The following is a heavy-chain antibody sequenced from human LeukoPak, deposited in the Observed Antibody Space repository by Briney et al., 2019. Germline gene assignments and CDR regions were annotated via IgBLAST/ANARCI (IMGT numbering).Heavy chain of an antibody. D-gene: IGHD2-2*01. V-gene: IGHV3-23*01. CDR2: ISGSGATT. CDR3: AKDRDCTSSCCYFDY. CDR1: GFSFNIYA. J-gene: IGHJ4*02. Sequence: GGSLRLSCAASGFSFNIYAMSWVRQAPGKGLEWVSGISGSGATTYYADSVKGRFTVSRDNSKSTLYLQMSSLRAEDTAVYYCAKDRDCTSSCCYFDYWGQGTLVAVPS.